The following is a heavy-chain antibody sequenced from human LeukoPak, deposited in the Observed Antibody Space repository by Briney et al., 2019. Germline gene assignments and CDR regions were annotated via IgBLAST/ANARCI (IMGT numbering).Heavy chain of an antibody. J-gene: IGHJ3*02. CDR3: ARGPRDAFDI. CDR1: GFTFSSYE. Sequence: PGGSLRLSCAASGFTFSSYEMNWVRQAPGKGLEWVSYISSSGSTIYYADSVKGRFTISRDNAKNSLYLQMNSLRAEDTAVYYCARGPRDAFDIWGQGTMVTVSS. CDR2: ISSSGSTI. V-gene: IGHV3-48*03.